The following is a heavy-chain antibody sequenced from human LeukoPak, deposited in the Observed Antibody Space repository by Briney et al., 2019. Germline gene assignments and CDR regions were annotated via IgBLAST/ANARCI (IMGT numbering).Heavy chain of an antibody. Sequence: PSETLSLTCAVSGGSISSGGYSWSWIRQPPGKGLEWIEYIYHSGSTYYNPSLKSRVTISVDRSKNQFSLKLSSVTAADTAVYYCARWVTTEYYFDYWGQGTLVTVSS. D-gene: IGHD4-17*01. V-gene: IGHV4-30-2*01. CDR2: IYHSGST. CDR1: GGSISSGGYS. J-gene: IGHJ4*02. CDR3: ARWVTTEYYFDY.